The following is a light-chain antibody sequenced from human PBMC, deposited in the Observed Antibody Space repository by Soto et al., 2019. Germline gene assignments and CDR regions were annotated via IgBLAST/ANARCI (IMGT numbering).Light chain of an antibody. CDR2: DAS. CDR1: QSVSSY. Sequence: ELVLTQSPATLSLSPGARATLSCRASQSVSSYLAWYQQKPGQAPRLLIYDASNRATGIPARFSGSGSGSDFTLTISSLEPEYFAFDYCQQRSNWTFGQGTKVEI. V-gene: IGKV3-11*01. J-gene: IGKJ1*01. CDR3: QQRSNWT.